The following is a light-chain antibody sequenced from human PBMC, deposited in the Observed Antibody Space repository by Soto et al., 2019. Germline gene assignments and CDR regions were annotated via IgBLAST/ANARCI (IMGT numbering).Light chain of an antibody. CDR2: GVN. V-gene: IGLV2-18*02. Sequence: QSVLTQPPSVSGSPVQTVTISCTGTSSDVGIYNRVSWYQQPPGTAPKLIIYGVNNRPSGVPDRFSGSKSGNTASLTISGLQAEDEADYYCSSSSSINSYVFGTGTKVTVL. CDR3: SSSSSINSYV. CDR1: SSDVGIYNR. J-gene: IGLJ1*01.